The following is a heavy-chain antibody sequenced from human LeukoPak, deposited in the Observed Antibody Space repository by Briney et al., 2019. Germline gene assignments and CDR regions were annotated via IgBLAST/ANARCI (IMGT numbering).Heavy chain of an antibody. V-gene: IGHV3-23*01. J-gene: IGHJ4*02. CDR3: AKDPYYYDSSGF. Sequence: GGSLRLSCVASGFTFSSYAMSWVRQAPGKGLEWVSAISGSGGCTYYADSVKGRFTISRDNSKNTLYLQMNSLRAEDTAVYYCAKDPYYYDSSGFWGQGTLVTVSS. D-gene: IGHD3-22*01. CDR2: ISGSGGCT. CDR1: GFTFSSYA.